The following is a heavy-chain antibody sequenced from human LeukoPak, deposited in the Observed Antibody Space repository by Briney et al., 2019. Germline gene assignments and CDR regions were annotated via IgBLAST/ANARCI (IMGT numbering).Heavy chain of an antibody. J-gene: IGHJ4*02. D-gene: IGHD5-12*01. CDR3: ARHGGYSGYDYRFDY. Sequence: SETLFLTCTVSGGSISSYYWSWIRQPPGKGLEWIGYIYYSGSTNYNPSLKSRVTISVDTSKNQFSLKLSSVTAADTAVYYCARHGGYSGYDYRFDYWGQGTLVTVSS. V-gene: IGHV4-59*08. CDR2: IYYSGST. CDR1: GGSISSYY.